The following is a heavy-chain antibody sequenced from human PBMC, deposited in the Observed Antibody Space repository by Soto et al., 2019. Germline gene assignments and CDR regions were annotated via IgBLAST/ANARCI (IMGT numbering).Heavy chain of an antibody. CDR3: APRGSSRLGPDY. J-gene: IGHJ4*02. CDR1: GFSFSSHN. D-gene: IGHD3-16*01. CDR2: ISTSGSSI. V-gene: IGHV3-48*01. Sequence: GGSLRLSCAASGFSFSSHNMNWVRQAPGKGLEWISYISTSGSSIYYADSVKGRFTISRDNSKNTLYLQMNSLRAEDTAVYYCAPRGSSRLGPDYWGQGTLVTVSS.